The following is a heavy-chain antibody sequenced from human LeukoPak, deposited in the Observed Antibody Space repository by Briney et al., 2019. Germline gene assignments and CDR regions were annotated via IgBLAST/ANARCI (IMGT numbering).Heavy chain of an antibody. J-gene: IGHJ4*02. Sequence: ASVKVSCKASGYTFNNYYVYWVRQAPGQGLEWMAWIKPNSDDTNYAQSFLGRITVTSDTSTATAYMELSRLRSDDTAVYYCARDRRPSGSYFSDYWGQGTLVTVSS. D-gene: IGHD1-26*01. V-gene: IGHV1-2*02. CDR1: GYTFNNYY. CDR3: ARDRRPSGSYFSDY. CDR2: IKPNSDDT.